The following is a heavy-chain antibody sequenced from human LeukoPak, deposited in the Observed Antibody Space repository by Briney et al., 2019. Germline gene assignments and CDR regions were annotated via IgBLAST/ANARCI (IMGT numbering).Heavy chain of an antibody. CDR2: ISSSSSYI. CDR3: ARDVGVNWFDP. Sequence: GGSLRLSCAASGFTFRSYSMSWVRQAPGKGLEWVSSISSSSSYIYYADSVKGRFTISRDNAKNSLYLQMNSLRAEDTAVYYCARDVGVNWFDPWGQGTLVTVSS. V-gene: IGHV3-21*01. J-gene: IGHJ5*02. D-gene: IGHD1-26*01. CDR1: GFTFRSYS.